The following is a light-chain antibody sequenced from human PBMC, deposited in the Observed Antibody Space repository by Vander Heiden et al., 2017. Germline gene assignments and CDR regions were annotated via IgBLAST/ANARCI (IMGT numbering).Light chain of an antibody. CDR3: YSAADDNVGV. J-gene: IGLJ3*02. CDR1: LIPKKY. Sequence: SSELTQPSSVSVSPGQTARVTCPGDLIPKKYVRWYQQRPGQAPLLVIYKNNQRPSGIAERFSGSTSGTTVTLTISGAQVDDDDDYYCYSAADDNVGVFGGGTKLTVL. V-gene: IGLV3-27*01. CDR2: KNN.